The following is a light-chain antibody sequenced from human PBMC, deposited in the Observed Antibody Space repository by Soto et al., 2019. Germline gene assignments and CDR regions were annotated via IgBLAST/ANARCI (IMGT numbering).Light chain of an antibody. J-gene: IGLJ2*01. CDR1: SSDIGAYNY. CDR2: DVT. CDR3: NSYAGGDSFDVI. Sequence: QSALTQPPSASGSTGQSVTISCTGTSSDIGAYNYVSWYQQYPGKAPKLIIYDVTERPSGVPDRFSGSKSGNTASLTVSGLRADDEAVYYCNSYAGGDSFDVIFGGGTKLTVL. V-gene: IGLV2-8*01.